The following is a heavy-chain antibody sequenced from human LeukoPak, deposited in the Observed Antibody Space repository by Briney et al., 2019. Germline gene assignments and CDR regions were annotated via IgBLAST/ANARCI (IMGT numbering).Heavy chain of an antibody. J-gene: IGHJ4*02. CDR1: GGSISTFY. V-gene: IGHV4-59*01. D-gene: IGHD5-18*01. Sequence: PSETPSLTCTVSGGSISTFYWSWIRQPPGKGLEWIGYIDYSGSTNYNPSLKSRVTISVDTSKNQFSLKLRSVTAADTAVYYCARGGRGYSYETDYWGQGTLVTVSS. CDR2: IDYSGST. CDR3: ARGGRGYSYETDY.